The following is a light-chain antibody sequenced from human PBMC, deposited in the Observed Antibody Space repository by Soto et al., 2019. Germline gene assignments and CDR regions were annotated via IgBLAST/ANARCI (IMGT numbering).Light chain of an antibody. CDR2: EVS. J-gene: IGLJ1*01. Sequence: QSVLTQPASVSGSPGQSITISCTGTSSDVGGYNYVSWYQQHPGKAPKLMIYEVSNRPSXXSXXFSGSKSGNTASLTISGXXXXXXXXXXCSSYTSSSIDYVFGTGTKLTVL. V-gene: IGLV2-14*01. CDR1: SSDVGGYNY. CDR3: SSYTSSSIDYV.